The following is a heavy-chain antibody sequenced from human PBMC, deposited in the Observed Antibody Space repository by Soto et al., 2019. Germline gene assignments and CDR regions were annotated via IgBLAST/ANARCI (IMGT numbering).Heavy chain of an antibody. CDR3: AGHIDL. D-gene: IGHD3-9*01. CDR2: IYYSGST. J-gene: IGHJ1*01. CDR1: GGSISSSSYY. Sequence: QLQLQESGPGLVKPSETLSLTCTVSGGSISSSSYYWGWIRQAPGKGLEWIGRIYYSGSTYYNPSPKSRIPISGRNDKNPFSLEVSSVAGPDPAVVYCAGHIDLRGPGNLVTVSS. V-gene: IGHV4-39*01.